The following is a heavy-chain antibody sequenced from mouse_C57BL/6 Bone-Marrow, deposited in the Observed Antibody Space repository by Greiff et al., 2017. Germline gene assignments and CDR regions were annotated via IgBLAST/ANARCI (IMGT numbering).Heavy chain of an antibody. J-gene: IGHJ4*01. V-gene: IGHV1-52*01. CDR3: AGVGGHYYGSGCYYAMDY. CDR1: GYTFTSYW. CDR2: IDPSDSET. Sequence: VQLQQPGAELVRPGSSVKLSCKASGYTFTSYWMHWVKQRPIQGLEWIGNIDPSDSETHYNQKFKDKATLTVDKSSSTAYMQLSSLTSEDSAVYYGAGVGGHYYGSGCYYAMDYWGQGTSVTVSA. D-gene: IGHD1-1*01.